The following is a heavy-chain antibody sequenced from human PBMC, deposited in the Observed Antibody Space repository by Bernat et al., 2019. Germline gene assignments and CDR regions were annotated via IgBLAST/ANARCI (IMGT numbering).Heavy chain of an antibody. CDR3: ARAWSVTTVTQDPPDY. J-gene: IGHJ4*02. V-gene: IGHV3-21*01. Sequence: EVQLVESGGGLVKPGGSLRLSCAASGFTFSSYSMNWVRQAPGKGLEWVSSISSSSSYIYSADSVKGRFTISRDNAKNSLYLQMNSLRAEDTAVYYCARAWSVTTVTQDPPDYWGQGTLVTVSS. D-gene: IGHD4-17*01. CDR1: GFTFSSYS. CDR2: ISSSSSYI.